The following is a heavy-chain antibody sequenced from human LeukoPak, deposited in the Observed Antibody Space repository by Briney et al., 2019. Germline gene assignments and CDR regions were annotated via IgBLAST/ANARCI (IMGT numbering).Heavy chain of an antibody. V-gene: IGHV3-48*03. CDR2: ISSSGSTI. J-gene: IGHJ4*02. CDR1: GFTFSSYE. Sequence: GGSLRLSCAASGFTFSSYEMNWVRQAPGKGLEWVSYISSSGSTIYYADSVKGRFTISRDNAKNSLYLQMSYLRGDDTAVYYCARGGVRGVLLPVDYWGQGTLVTVSS. D-gene: IGHD3-10*01. CDR3: ARGGVRGVLLPVDY.